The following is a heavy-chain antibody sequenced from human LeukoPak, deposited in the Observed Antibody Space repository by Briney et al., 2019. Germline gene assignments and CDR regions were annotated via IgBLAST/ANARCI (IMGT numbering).Heavy chain of an antibody. Sequence: SETLSLTCTVSGGSISSHYWSWIRQPPGKGLEWIGYIYYSGSTNYNPSLKSRVTISVDTSKNQFSLKLSSVTAADTAVYYCARLYSGTYDAFDIWGQGAMVTVSS. CDR3: ARLYSGTYDAFDI. CDR1: GGSISSHY. V-gene: IGHV4-59*11. J-gene: IGHJ3*02. D-gene: IGHD1-26*01. CDR2: IYYSGST.